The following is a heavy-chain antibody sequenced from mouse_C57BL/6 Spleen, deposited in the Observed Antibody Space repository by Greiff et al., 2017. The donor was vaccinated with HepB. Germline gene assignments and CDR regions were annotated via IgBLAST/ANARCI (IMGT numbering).Heavy chain of an antibody. V-gene: IGHV1-50*01. CDR1: GYTFTSYW. J-gene: IGHJ3*01. D-gene: IGHD2-2*01. CDR3: ARERGYAY. CDR2: IDPSDSYT. Sequence: QVHVKQSGAELVKPGASVKLSCKASGYTFTSYWMQWVKQRPGQGLEWIGEIDPSDSYTNYNQKFKGKATLTVDTSSSTAYMQLSSLTSEDSAVYYCARERGYAYWGQGTLVTVSA.